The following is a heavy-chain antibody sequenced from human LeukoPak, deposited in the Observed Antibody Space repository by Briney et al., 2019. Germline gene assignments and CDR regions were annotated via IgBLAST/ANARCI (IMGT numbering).Heavy chain of an antibody. CDR2: FDPEDGET. D-gene: IGHD3-22*01. CDR1: GYTLTELS. Sequence: GASVKVSCKVSGYTLTELSMHWVRQAPGKGLEWMGGFDPEDGETIYAQKLQGRVTMTEDTSTDTAYMELSSLRSEDTAVYYCARVPSYYYDLFRTHTHAFDIWGQGTMVTVSS. J-gene: IGHJ3*02. CDR3: ARVPSYYYDLFRTHTHAFDI. V-gene: IGHV1-24*01.